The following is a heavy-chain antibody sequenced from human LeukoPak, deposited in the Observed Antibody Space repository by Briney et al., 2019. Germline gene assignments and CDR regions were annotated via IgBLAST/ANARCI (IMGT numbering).Heavy chain of an antibody. CDR3: ARGDDGRSLDY. Sequence: GGSLRLFCAASGFTFINFCMHWVRQAPGKGPEWVAIVWYDGNNKYYADSVKRRFTISRDNSENILFLQMNSLRVEDAALYYCARGDDGRSLDYWGQGTRVTVSS. V-gene: IGHV3-33*01. J-gene: IGHJ4*02. CDR1: GFTFINFC. CDR2: VWYDGNNK. D-gene: IGHD1-1*01.